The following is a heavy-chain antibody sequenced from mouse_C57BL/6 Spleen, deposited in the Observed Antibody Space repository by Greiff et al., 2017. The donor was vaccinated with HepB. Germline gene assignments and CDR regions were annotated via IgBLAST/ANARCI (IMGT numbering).Heavy chain of an antibody. V-gene: IGHV1-69*01. CDR3: AREGGTVVSRYFDV. J-gene: IGHJ1*03. CDR2: IDPSDSYT. D-gene: IGHD1-1*01. CDR1: GYTFTSYW. Sequence: QVQLQQPGAELVMPGASVKLSCKASGYTFTSYWMHWVKQRPGQGLEWIGEIDPSDSYTNYNQKFKGKSTLTVDKSSSTAYMQLSSLTSEDSAVYYCAREGGTVVSRYFDVWGTGTTVTVSS.